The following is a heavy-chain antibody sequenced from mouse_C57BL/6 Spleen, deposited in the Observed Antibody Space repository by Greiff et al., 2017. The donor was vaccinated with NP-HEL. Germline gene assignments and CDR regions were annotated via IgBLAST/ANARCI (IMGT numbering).Heavy chain of an antibody. CDR2: IYPGSGST. D-gene: IGHD1-1*01. Sequence: QVQLQQPGAELVKPGASVKMSCKASGYTFTSYWITWVKQRPGQGLEWIGDIYPGSGSTNYNEKFKSKATLTVDTSSSTAYMQLSSLTSEDSAVYYRARAIYYYGSSADWGQGTTLTVSS. CDR1: GYTFTSYW. CDR3: ARAIYYYGSSAD. V-gene: IGHV1-55*01. J-gene: IGHJ2*01.